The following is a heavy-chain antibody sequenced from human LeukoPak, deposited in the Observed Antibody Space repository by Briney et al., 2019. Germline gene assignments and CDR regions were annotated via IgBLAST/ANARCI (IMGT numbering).Heavy chain of an antibody. D-gene: IGHD3-9*01. V-gene: IGHV7-4-1*02. Sequence: ASVKVSCKASGYTFTSYAMNWVRQAPGQGLERMGWINTNTGNPTYAQGFTGRFVFSLDTSVSTAYLQISSLKAEDTAVYYCARASRAWVLRYFDWLANWFDPWGQGTLVTVSS. CDR3: ARASRAWVLRYFDWLANWFDP. CDR1: GYTFTSYA. J-gene: IGHJ5*02. CDR2: INTNTGNP.